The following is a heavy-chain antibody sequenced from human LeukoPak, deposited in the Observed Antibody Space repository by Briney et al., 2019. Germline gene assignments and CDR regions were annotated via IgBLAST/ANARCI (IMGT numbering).Heavy chain of an antibody. CDR2: INHSGST. CDR1: GGSFSGYY. CDR3: AIRARRWELPRGGYFQH. D-gene: IGHD1-26*01. V-gene: IGHV4-34*01. Sequence: SETLSLTCAVYGGSFSGYYWSWIRQPPGKGLEWIGEINHSGSTNYNPSLKSRVTISVDTSKNQFSLKLSSVTAAATAVYYCAIRARRWELPRGGYFQHWGQGTLVTVSS. J-gene: IGHJ1*01.